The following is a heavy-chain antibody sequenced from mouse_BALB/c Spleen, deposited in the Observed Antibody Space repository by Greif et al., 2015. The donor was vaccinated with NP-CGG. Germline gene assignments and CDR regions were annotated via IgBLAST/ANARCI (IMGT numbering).Heavy chain of an antibody. CDR3: ARRTGTEAMDY. CDR2: IYPGSGNT. V-gene: IGHV1-84*02. Sequence: VQLQQSGPELVKPGASVKISCKASGYTFTDHYINWVKQKPGQGLEWIGWIYPGSGNTKYNEKFKGKATLTVDTSSSTAYMQLGSLTSEDTAVYFCARRTGTEAMDYWGQGTSVTVSS. J-gene: IGHJ4*01. CDR1: GYTFTDHY. D-gene: IGHD4-1*01.